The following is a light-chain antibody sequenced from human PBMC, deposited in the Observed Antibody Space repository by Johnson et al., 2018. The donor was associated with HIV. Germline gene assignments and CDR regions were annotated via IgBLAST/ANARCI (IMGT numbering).Light chain of an antibody. CDR2: DNN. CDR3: GKWDSSLNPGGV. CDR1: SSNIGNNY. V-gene: IGLV1-51*01. J-gene: IGLJ1*01. Sequence: QSVLTQPPSVSAAPGQKVTISCSGSSSNIGNNYVSWYQQLPGTAPKLLIYDNNKRPSGIPDRFSGSKSGTSATLAITGLQTGYEADYYCGKWDSSLNPGGVFGAGTKVTVL.